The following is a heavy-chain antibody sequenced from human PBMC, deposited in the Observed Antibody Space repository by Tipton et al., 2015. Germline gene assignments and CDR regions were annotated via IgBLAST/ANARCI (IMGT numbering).Heavy chain of an antibody. CDR2: IRNSRYT. Sequence: TLSLTCAVYSGSFSGYYWSWIRQPPGKGLEWIGYIRNSRYTFYNPSLESRVTISVHTSKNQFSLKLISVAAADTAVYHCARDSFGYYSFDSWGPGTLVTVSS. CDR3: ARDSFGYYSFDS. J-gene: IGHJ4*02. D-gene: IGHD5-18*01. CDR1: SGSFSGYY. V-gene: IGHV4-59*01.